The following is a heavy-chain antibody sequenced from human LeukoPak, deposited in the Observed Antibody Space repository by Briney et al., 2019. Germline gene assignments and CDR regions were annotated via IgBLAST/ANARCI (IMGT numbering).Heavy chain of an antibody. V-gene: IGHV4-38-2*02. CDR3: ARGRLLSDYDFWSGYSRNWFDP. Sequence: PSETLSLTCTVSGYSISSSYYWGWIRQPPGKGLEWIGSIYHSGNTYYNPSLKSRVTISVDTSKNQFSLKLSSVTAADTAVYYCARGRLLSDYDFWSGYSRNWFDPWGQGTLVTVSS. J-gene: IGHJ5*02. CDR2: IYHSGNT. D-gene: IGHD3-3*01. CDR1: GYSISSSYY.